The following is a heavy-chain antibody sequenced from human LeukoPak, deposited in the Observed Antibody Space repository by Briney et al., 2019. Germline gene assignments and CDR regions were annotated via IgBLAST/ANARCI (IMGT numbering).Heavy chain of an antibody. V-gene: IGHV3-23*01. D-gene: IGHD2-8*01. J-gene: IGHJ3*02. CDR1: GFTFSSYA. Sequence: PGGSLRLSCAASGFTFSSYAMSWVRQAPGKGLEWVSAISGSGGSTYYADSVKGRFTISRDNSKNTLYLQMNSLRAEDTAVYYCAKDSRRASVLMVYAILGDAFDIWGQGTMVTVSS. CDR3: AKDSRRASVLMVYAILGDAFDI. CDR2: ISGSGGST.